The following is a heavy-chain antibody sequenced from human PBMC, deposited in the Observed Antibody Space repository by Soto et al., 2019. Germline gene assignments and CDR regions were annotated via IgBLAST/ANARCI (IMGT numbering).Heavy chain of an antibody. CDR1: GFTFSSYG. D-gene: IGHD2-2*01. CDR3: ANPRGYCSSTSCPALDAFDI. Sequence: WGSLRLSCAASGFTFSSYGMSWVRQAPGKGLEWVSAISGSGGSTYYTDSVKGRFTISRDNSNNTLYLQMHSLRAEDTAIYYCANPRGYCSSTSCPALDAFDIWGQGTMVTVSS. J-gene: IGHJ3*02. CDR2: ISGSGGST. V-gene: IGHV3-23*01.